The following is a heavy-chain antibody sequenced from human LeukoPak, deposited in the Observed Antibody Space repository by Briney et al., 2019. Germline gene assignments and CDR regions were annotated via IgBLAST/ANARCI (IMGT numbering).Heavy chain of an antibody. D-gene: IGHD3-9*01. CDR1: GGSISSYY. Sequence: SETLSLTCTASGGSISSYYWSWIRQPAGKGLEWIGRIYTSGSTNYNPSLKSRVTMSVDTSKNQFSLKLSSVTAADTAVYYCARERAPVLRYFDWSILTPHYYYMDVWGKGTTVTISS. J-gene: IGHJ6*03. CDR2: IYTSGST. V-gene: IGHV4-4*07. CDR3: ARERAPVLRYFDWSILTPHYYYMDV.